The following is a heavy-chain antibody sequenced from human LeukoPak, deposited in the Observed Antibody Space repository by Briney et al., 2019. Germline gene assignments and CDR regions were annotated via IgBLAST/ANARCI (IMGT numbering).Heavy chain of an antibody. J-gene: IGHJ4*02. CDR2: INPSGGST. Sequence: GASVKVSCKASGYTFTSYYMHWVRQAPGQGLEWMGIINPSGGSTSYAQKFQGRVTMTRDTSTSTVYMELSSLRSEDTAVYYCARDPKFGYCSGGSCYSFDYWGQGTLVTVPS. V-gene: IGHV1-46*01. CDR3: ARDPKFGYCSGGSCYSFDY. D-gene: IGHD2-15*01. CDR1: GYTFTSYY.